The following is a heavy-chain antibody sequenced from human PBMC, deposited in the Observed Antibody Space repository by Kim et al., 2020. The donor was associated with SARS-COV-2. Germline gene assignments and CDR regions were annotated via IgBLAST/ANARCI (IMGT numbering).Heavy chain of an antibody. CDR3: ASLPYYESSGAT. CDR2: ISSSSSYI. V-gene: IGHV3-21*01. CDR1: GFSLSSYS. D-gene: IGHD3-22*01. Sequence: GGSLRLSCVASGFSLSSYSMNWVRQAPGKGLEWVASISSSSSYISYADSVKGRFTVSRDNAKNSLYLQMNSLRAEDTAVYYCASLPYYESSGATWGQGTPVPVSP. J-gene: IGHJ5*02.